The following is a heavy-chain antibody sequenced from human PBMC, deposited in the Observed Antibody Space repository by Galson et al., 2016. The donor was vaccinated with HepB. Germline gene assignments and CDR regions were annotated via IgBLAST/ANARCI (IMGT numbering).Heavy chain of an antibody. CDR1: GGSISSSSYY. J-gene: IGHJ3*02. Sequence: LSLTCTVSGGSISSSSYYWDWIRQPPGKGLEWIGSIYYSGSTYYNPSLKSRVIISVDTSKNQFSLKLSSLTAADTAVYYCARPAANAFDIWGQGTTVTVSS. CDR3: ARPAANAFDI. V-gene: IGHV4-39*01. CDR2: IYYSGST.